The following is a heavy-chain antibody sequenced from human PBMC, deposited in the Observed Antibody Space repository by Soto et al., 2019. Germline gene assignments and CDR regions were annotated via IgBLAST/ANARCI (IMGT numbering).Heavy chain of an antibody. V-gene: IGHV1-69*02. CDR2: IIPILGIA. CDR3: ARGSYLCRGGSCYIDY. J-gene: IGHJ4*02. Sequence: QVQLVQSGAEVKKPGSSVKVSCKASGGTFSSYTISWVRQAPGQGLEWMGRIIPILGIANYAQKFQGRVTITADKSTSTAYMELSSLRSEDTAVYYCARGSYLCRGGSCYIDYWGQGTLVTVSS. D-gene: IGHD2-15*01. CDR1: GGTFSSYT.